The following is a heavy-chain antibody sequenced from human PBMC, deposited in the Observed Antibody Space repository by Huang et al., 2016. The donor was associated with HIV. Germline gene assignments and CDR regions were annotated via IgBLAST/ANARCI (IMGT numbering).Heavy chain of an antibody. J-gene: IGHJ6*03. CDR3: ARERLSTCGHYYYYYHMDV. V-gene: IGHV4-34*01. CDR2: INHSGST. CDR1: GASFSDYY. D-gene: IGHD2-21*01. Sequence: QVQLQQWGAGLLKPSETLSLTCAVYGASFSDYYWSWIRQPPGKGLEWIGEINHSGSTNYNPSLKGRFTMSVDTSKNQFSLKLSSVTAADTAVYYCARERLSTCGHYYYYYHMDVWGKGTTVSVSS.